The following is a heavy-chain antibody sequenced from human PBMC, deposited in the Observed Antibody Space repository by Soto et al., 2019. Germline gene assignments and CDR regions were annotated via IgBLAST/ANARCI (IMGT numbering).Heavy chain of an antibody. V-gene: IGHV4-31*03. D-gene: IGHD4-17*01. CDR2: IYYSGST. CDR3: ARDDYGDYGQRGYGMDV. J-gene: IGHJ6*02. Sequence: SETLSLTCTVSGGSISSGGYYWSWIRQHPGKGLEWIGYIYYSGSTYYNPSLKSRVTISVDTSKNQFSPKLSSVTAADTAVYYCARDDYGDYGQRGYGMDVWGQGTTVTVSS. CDR1: GGSISSGGYY.